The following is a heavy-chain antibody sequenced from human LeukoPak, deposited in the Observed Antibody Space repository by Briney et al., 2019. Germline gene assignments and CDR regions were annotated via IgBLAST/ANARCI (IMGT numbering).Heavy chain of an antibody. D-gene: IGHD6-13*01. Sequence: GGSLRLSCAASGFTFSSYGMHWVRQAPGKGLEWVAVISYDGSNKYYADSVKGRFTISRDNSKNTLYLQMNSLRAEDTAAYYCASHAKRDSSSWYLNYWGQGTLVTVSS. J-gene: IGHJ4*02. CDR2: ISYDGSNK. CDR3: ASHAKRDSSSWYLNY. V-gene: IGHV3-30*03. CDR1: GFTFSSYG.